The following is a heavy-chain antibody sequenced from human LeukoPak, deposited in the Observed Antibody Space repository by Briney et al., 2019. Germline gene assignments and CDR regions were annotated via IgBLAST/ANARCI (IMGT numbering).Heavy chain of an antibody. CDR1: GGSVINTNW. D-gene: IGHD3-3*01. J-gene: IGHJ4*02. Sequence: SETLSLTCGVSGGSVINTNWWTWVRQPPGKGLEWIGEVHLDGRTNYNPSLESRLTMSVDVSENQVSLKLTSVTAADTAVYYCAREGDFYRPLDYSGQGTLVTVSS. V-gene: IGHV4-4*02. CDR2: VHLDGRT. CDR3: AREGDFYRPLDY.